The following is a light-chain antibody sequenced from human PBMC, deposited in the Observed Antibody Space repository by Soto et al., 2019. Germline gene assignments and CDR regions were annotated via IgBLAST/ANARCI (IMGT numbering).Light chain of an antibody. Sequence: QSALTQPASVSGSPGQSITISCTGTSSDVGVYNDVSWYQQHPGKVPKLMIYDVSNRPSGVSNRFSGSKSGNTASLTISGLQAEDEADYYCSSYTSSSTPYVFGTGTKVTVL. J-gene: IGLJ1*01. CDR2: DVS. V-gene: IGLV2-14*01. CDR3: SSYTSSSTPYV. CDR1: SSDVGVYND.